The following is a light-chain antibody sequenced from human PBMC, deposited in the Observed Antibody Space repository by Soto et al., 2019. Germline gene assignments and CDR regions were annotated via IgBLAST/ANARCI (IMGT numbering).Light chain of an antibody. CDR2: DAS. CDR1: QSVSSY. V-gene: IGKV3-11*01. Sequence: EIVLTQSPATLSLSPGERATLSCRASQSVSSYLAWYQQKPGQAPRLLIYDASNRATGIPARFSGSGSGTDFPPTIRSLEPEDFAVYYCQQRSNWPPKLTFGGGTKVEIK. J-gene: IGKJ4*01. CDR3: QQRSNWPPKLT.